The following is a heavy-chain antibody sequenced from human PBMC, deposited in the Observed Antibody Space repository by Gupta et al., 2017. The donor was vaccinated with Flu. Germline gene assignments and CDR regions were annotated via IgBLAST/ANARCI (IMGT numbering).Heavy chain of an antibody. CDR2: IDWDDDK. Sequence: QVTLRESGPAVVKPTQTLTLTCTFSGFSLSTSGMCVSWIRQPPGKALEWLGLIDWDDDKYYSRSLETRLTISKDTSKNQVVLTMINMNPVDTATYYCARTVQNYSNRFSDYWGQGILVTVSS. J-gene: IGHJ4*02. V-gene: IGHV2-70*13. CDR1: GFSLSTSGMC. D-gene: IGHD4-11*01. CDR3: ARTVQNYSNRFSDY.